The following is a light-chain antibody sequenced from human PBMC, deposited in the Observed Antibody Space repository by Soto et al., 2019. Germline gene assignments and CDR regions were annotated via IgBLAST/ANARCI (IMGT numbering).Light chain of an antibody. CDR3: MQHLQSLT. Sequence: DIVMTQSPLSLPVTPGEPASISCRSSQSLLHSNGYNYLAWYLKKPGQSPQLLIYSGSNRASGVPERFSGSGAGTDSTLKSSRVDAEDVGVYYCMQHLQSLTFGQGTKVEIK. CDR1: QSLLHSNGYNY. V-gene: IGKV2-28*01. J-gene: IGKJ1*01. CDR2: SGS.